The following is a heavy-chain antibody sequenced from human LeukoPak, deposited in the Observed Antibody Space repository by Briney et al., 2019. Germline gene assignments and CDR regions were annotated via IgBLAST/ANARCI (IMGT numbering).Heavy chain of an antibody. D-gene: IGHD6-19*01. V-gene: IGHV1-46*01. J-gene: IGHJ4*02. Sequence: ASVKVSCKASGYTFTSYYMHWVRQAPGQGLEWMGIINPSGGSTSYAQKFQGRGTMTRDTSKSTVYMELSSLRSEDTAVYYCAREGCRYSRGCLPDYWGQGTLVTVSS. CDR2: INPSGGST. CDR3: AREGCRYSRGCLPDY. CDR1: GYTFTSYY.